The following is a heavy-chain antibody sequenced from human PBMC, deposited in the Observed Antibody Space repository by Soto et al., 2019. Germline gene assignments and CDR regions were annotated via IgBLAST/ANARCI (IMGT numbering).Heavy chain of an antibody. D-gene: IGHD3-3*01. Sequence: SETLSLTCSVSGGSVNSPDYYWGWIRQPPGKGLQWIGYIYYSGTTHYNPSLKTRLAISIDTSKNQFSLRLSSVTAADTAIYYCASRMYYDLWSGKRGPDPWGQGKLVTVS. CDR1: GGSVNSPDYY. J-gene: IGHJ5*02. CDR2: IYYSGTT. V-gene: IGHV4-30-4*01. CDR3: ASRMYYDLWSGKRGPDP.